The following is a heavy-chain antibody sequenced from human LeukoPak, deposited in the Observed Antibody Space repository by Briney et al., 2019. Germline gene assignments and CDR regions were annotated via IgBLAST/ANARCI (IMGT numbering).Heavy chain of an antibody. CDR2: INPSGGST. J-gene: IGHJ5*02. D-gene: IGHD3-22*01. CDR1: GYTFTSYY. Sequence: GASVKVSCKASGYTFTSYYMHWVRQAPGQGLEWMGIINPSGGSTSYAQKFQGRVTMTRDMSTSTVYMELSSLRSEDTAVYYCARGYDYDSSGPDVFDPWGQGTLVTVSS. V-gene: IGHV1-46*01. CDR3: ARGYDYDSSGPDVFDP.